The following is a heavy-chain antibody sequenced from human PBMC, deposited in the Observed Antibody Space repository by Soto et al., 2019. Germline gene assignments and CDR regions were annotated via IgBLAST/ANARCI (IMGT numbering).Heavy chain of an antibody. J-gene: IGHJ5*02. CDR1: GYSFTSYW. V-gene: IGHV5-51*01. CDR3: ARPFDTSGWYDH. CDR2: IYPGDSDT. D-gene: IGHD6-19*01. Sequence: GESLKISCKGSGYSFTSYWIAWVRQMPGKGLECMGIIYPGDSDTRYSPSFEGQVTISADKSINTAYLQWSSLKASDSAMYHCARPFDTSGWYDHWGQGTLVTVS.